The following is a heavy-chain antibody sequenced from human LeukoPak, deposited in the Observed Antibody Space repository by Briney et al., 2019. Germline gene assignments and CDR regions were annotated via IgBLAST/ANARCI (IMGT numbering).Heavy chain of an antibody. V-gene: IGHV1-46*01. CDR3: ARTYSSSWSYCDS. D-gene: IGHD6-13*01. CDR2: INPSGGST. CDR1: GYTFTSYY. J-gene: IGHJ4*02. Sequence: ASVKVSCKASGYTFTSYYMHWVRQAPGQGLEWMGIINPSGGSTSYAQEFQDRVTMTRDTSTSAVYMELSSLTSEDTAMYYCARTYSSSWSYCDSWGQGTLVTVSS.